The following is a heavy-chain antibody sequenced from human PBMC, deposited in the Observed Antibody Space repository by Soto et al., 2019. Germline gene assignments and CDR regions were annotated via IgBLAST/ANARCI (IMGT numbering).Heavy chain of an antibody. V-gene: IGHV4-4*07. CDR3: ARESGQNWTYAAY. CDR1: GAAITSFS. Sequence: PSETRSLTCTVSGAAITSFSWSWIRQSAGKRLEWIGRISTTGNTHYNPSLESRVSLSLDTSMNQFSLTVTSVTAADTAVYYCARESGQNWTYAAYWGKGNLVTVSS. J-gene: IGHJ4*02. CDR2: ISTTGNT. D-gene: IGHD1-7*01.